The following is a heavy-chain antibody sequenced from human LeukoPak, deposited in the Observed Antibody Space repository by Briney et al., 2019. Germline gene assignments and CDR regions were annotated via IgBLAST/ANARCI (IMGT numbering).Heavy chain of an antibody. CDR1: GFTFSSYS. Sequence: GGSLRLSCAASGFTFSSYSMNWVRQAPGKGLEWVSSISSSSSYIYYADSVKGRFTISRDNAKNSLYLQMNSLRAEDTAVCYCARVAVAGSNWFDPWGQGTLVTVSS. V-gene: IGHV3-21*01. D-gene: IGHD6-19*01. J-gene: IGHJ5*02. CDR2: ISSSSSYI. CDR3: ARVAVAGSNWFDP.